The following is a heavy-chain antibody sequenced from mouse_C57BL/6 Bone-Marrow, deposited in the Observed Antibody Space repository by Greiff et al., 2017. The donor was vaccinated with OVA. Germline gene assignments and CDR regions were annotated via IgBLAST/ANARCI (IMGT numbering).Heavy chain of an antibody. J-gene: IGHJ4*01. CDR1: GFTFSSYA. V-gene: IGHV5-4*01. CDR3: AREGITAVVAYYAMDY. Sequence: EVQVVESGGGLVKPGGSLKLSCAASGFTFSSYAMSWVRQTPEKRLEWVATISDGGSYTYYPDNVKGRFTISRDNAKNNLYLQMSHLKSEDTAMYYCAREGITAVVAYYAMDYWGQGTSVTVSS. CDR2: ISDGGSYT. D-gene: IGHD1-1*01.